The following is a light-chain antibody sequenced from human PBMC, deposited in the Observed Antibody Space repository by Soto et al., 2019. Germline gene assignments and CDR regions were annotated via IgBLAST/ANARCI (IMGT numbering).Light chain of an antibody. V-gene: IGKV3-20*01. Sequence: EIVLTQSPGTLSLSPGERATLSCRASQRVSANYLAWYQQKPGQAPRLLIYGASTRATGIPARFSGSGSGTDFTLTIRRLEPEDFAVYYCQQYGSSVWTFGQGTKVDI. CDR3: QQYGSSVWT. J-gene: IGKJ1*01. CDR1: QRVSANY. CDR2: GAS.